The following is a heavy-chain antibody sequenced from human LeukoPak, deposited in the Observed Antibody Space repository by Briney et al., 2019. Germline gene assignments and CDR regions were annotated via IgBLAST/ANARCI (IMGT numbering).Heavy chain of an antibody. J-gene: IGHJ4*02. Sequence: GGSLRLSCAASGFTFSSYCMHWVRQAPGKGLEWGAVIWYDGSNKYYADSVKGPFTISRDNSKNTLCLQMNSLRAEDTAVYYCARGVIEGNDYWGQGTLVTVSS. D-gene: IGHD3-10*01. CDR3: ARGVIEGNDY. CDR1: GFTFSSYC. V-gene: IGHV3-33*01. CDR2: IWYDGSNK.